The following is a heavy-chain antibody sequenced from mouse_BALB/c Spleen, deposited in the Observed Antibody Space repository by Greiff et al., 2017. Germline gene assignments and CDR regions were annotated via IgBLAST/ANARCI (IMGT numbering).Heavy chain of an antibody. CDR3: VRDLEVRRYFDV. D-gene: IGHD2-14*01. Sequence: EVQLVETGGGLVQPKGSLKLSCAASGFTFNTNAMNWVRQAPGKGLEWVARIRSKSNNYATYYADSVKDRFTISRDDSQSMLYLQMNNLKTEDTAMYYCVRDLEVRRYFDVWGAGTTVTVSS. CDR2: IRSKSNNYAT. J-gene: IGHJ1*01. V-gene: IGHV10S3*01. CDR1: GFTFNTNA.